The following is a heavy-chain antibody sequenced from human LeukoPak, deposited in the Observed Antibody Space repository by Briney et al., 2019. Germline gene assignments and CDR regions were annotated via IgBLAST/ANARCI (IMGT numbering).Heavy chain of an antibody. CDR3: ARVRCSGGGCYTSEYYFDY. Sequence: GGSLRLSCAASGFTFSSYAMSWVRQAPGKGLEWVSAISGSGGSTYYADSVKGRFTISRDNSKNTLYLQMNSLRAEDTAVYYCARVRCSGGGCYTSEYYFDYWGQGTLVTVS. D-gene: IGHD2-15*01. J-gene: IGHJ4*02. V-gene: IGHV3-23*01. CDR2: ISGSGGST. CDR1: GFTFSSYA.